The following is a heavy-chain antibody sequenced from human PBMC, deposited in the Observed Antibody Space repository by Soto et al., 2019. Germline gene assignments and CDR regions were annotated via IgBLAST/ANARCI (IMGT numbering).Heavy chain of an antibody. J-gene: IGHJ4*02. CDR1: RGSISSGTNY. Sequence: QLQLQESGPGLVKTSEILSLTCTVSRGSISSGTNYWAWIRQPPGKGLEWIANIYYSGSTFYNPSLKSRVTISLDTSKNQFSLKLRSVTAADTAVYYCARHEAGWYFDSWGQGTLVTLSS. D-gene: IGHD6-25*01. CDR3: ARHEAGWYFDS. V-gene: IGHV4-39*01. CDR2: IYYSGST.